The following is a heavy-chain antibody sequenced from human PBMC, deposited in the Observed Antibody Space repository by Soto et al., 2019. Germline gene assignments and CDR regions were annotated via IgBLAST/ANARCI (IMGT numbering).Heavy chain of an antibody. CDR3: AREGSYSAYNFAHGIQLWSFDF. V-gene: IGHV4-4*07. Sequence: WETLSLTCSVSGSLTSVTNYYWAWIRQPAGKGLEWIGRIFSSGSTSFNPSLESRVAMSVDTSKNHFSLNLSSVTAADMAVYYCAREGSYSAYNFAHGIQLWSFDFWGQGALVTVSS. D-gene: IGHD5-12*01. J-gene: IGHJ4*02. CDR2: IFSSGST. CDR1: GSLTSVTNYY.